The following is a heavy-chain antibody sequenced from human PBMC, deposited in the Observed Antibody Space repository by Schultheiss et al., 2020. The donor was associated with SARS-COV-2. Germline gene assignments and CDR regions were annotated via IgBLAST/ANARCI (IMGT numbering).Heavy chain of an antibody. D-gene: IGHD2-15*01. J-gene: IGHJ3*02. V-gene: IGHV3-53*01. CDR1: GFTFSSYA. CDR3: ARVWSLGAALGDAFDI. CDR2: IYSGGST. Sequence: GGSLRLSCAASGFTFSSYAMHWVRQAPGKGLEWVSVIYSGGSTYYADSVKGRFTISRDNSKNTLYLQMNSLRAEDTAVYYCARVWSLGAALGDAFDIWGQGTMVTVSS.